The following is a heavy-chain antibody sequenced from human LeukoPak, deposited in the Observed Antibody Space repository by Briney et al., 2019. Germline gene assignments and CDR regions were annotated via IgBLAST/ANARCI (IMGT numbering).Heavy chain of an antibody. J-gene: IGHJ4*02. CDR2: ISSSSSYI. D-gene: IGHD3-22*01. Sequence: PGGSLRLSCAASGFTFSDYYMSWIRQAPGKGLEWVSSISSSSSYIYYADSVKGRFTISRDNAKNSLYLQMSSLRAEDTAVYYCAKDGWYYYDSSGYNSSGVDYWGQGTLVTVSS. V-gene: IGHV3-11*06. CDR1: GFTFSDYY. CDR3: AKDGWYYYDSSGYNSSGVDY.